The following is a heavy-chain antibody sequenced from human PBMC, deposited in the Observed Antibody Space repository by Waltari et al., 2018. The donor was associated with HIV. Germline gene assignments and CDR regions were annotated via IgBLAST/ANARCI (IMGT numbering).Heavy chain of an antibody. Sequence: QVQLPESGPGLAQPSQTLSIPCTVPRGSLSSGYYYWTWIRQPPGKCLEWIGYISYSGSTNYNPSLKSRVTISLDTSKDQFSLKLTSVTAADTAVYYCARDLTFGGVPNYFDDWGPGTLVSVSS. J-gene: IGHJ4*02. CDR3: ARDLTFGGVPNYFDD. V-gene: IGHV4-30-4*08. CDR2: ISYSGST. D-gene: IGHD3-3*01. CDR1: RGSLSSGYYY.